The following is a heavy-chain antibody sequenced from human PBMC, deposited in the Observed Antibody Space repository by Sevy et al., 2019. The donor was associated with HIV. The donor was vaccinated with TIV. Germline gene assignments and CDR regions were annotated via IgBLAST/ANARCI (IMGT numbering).Heavy chain of an antibody. Sequence: GGSLRLSCAASRFTFSDYYISWIRQAPGKGLEWVSYISSGGTTMYYADSLKGRFTTSRDNAKNSLYLQMNSLRAEDTAVYYCARVRYNYGSYYFDYWGQGTLVTVSS. J-gene: IGHJ4*02. D-gene: IGHD1-1*01. CDR3: ARVRYNYGSYYFDY. V-gene: IGHV3-11*01. CDR2: ISSGGTTM. CDR1: RFTFSDYY.